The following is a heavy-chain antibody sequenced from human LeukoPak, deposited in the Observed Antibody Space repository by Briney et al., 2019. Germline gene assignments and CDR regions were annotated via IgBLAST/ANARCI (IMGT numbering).Heavy chain of an antibody. CDR1: GYTLPSYG. J-gene: IGHJ4*02. CDR2: ISAYHGKT. CDR3: ARARSGWYGYYFDY. D-gene: IGHD6-19*01. V-gene: IGHV1-18*04. Sequence: GASVKVSCKASGYTLPSYGLSWLRQPPAQGLEWMGWISAYHGKTNYAQKLHSRVTITTDTSTITAYMEMRSLRSDVTAVYYCARARSGWYGYYFDYWGQGTLVTVSS.